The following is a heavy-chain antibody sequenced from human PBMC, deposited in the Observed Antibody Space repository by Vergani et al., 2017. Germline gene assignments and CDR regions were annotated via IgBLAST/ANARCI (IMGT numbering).Heavy chain of an antibody. CDR3: ARLYGRDSSGSKYFDY. Sequence: EVQLVQSGAEVKKPGESLKISCQISWYSFTNYWIGWVRQMPGKGLEWMGIIHPADSDTRYSPSFQGQVNISVDKSISTAYLQRSRLRASDSAMYYCARLYGRDSSGSKYFDYWGQGTLVTVSS. CDR1: WYSFTNYW. V-gene: IGHV5-51*01. CDR2: IHPADSDT. D-gene: IGHD3-22*01. J-gene: IGHJ4*01.